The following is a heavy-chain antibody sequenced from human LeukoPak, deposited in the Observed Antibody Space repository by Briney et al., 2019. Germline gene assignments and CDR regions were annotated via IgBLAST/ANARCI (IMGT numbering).Heavy chain of an antibody. J-gene: IGHJ4*02. V-gene: IGHV1-24*01. D-gene: IGHD2-15*01. CDR3: ATLSGGRTYYFDY. Sequence: VASVKVSCKVSGYTLTELSMHWVRQAPGKGLEWMGGFDPEDGETIYAQKFQGRVTMTEDTSTDTAYMELSSLRSEDTAVYCCATLSGGRTYYFDYWGQGTLVTVSS. CDR2: FDPEDGET. CDR1: GYTLTELS.